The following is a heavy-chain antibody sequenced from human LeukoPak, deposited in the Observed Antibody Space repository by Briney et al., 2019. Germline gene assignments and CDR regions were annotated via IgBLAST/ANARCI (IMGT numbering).Heavy chain of an antibody. CDR3: AKEDVDLDYGGNSEVGGRYYFDY. J-gene: IGHJ4*02. CDR2: ISSSGSTI. Sequence: GGSLRLSCAASGFTFSDYYMSWIRQAPGKELEWVSYISSSGSTIYYADSVKGRFTISRDNAKNSLYLQMNSLRAEDTAVYYCAKEDVDLDYGGNSEVGGRYYFDYWGQGTLVTVSS. D-gene: IGHD4-23*01. V-gene: IGHV3-11*01. CDR1: GFTFSDYY.